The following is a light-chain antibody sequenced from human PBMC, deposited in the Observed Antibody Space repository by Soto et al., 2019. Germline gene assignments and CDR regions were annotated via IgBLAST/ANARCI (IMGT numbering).Light chain of an antibody. CDR2: GNS. CDR3: QSYDSSLSGPYV. J-gene: IGLJ1*01. V-gene: IGLV1-40*01. CDR1: SSNIGAGYD. Sequence: QSVQTQPPSVSGAPGQRVTISCTGSSSNIGAGYDVHWYQQLPGTAPKLLIYGNSNRPSGVPDRFSGSKSGTSASLAITGLQAEDEADYYCQSYDSSLSGPYVFGTGTKVTV.